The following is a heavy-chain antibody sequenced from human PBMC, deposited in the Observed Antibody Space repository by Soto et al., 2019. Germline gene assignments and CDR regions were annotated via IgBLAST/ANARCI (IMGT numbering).Heavy chain of an antibody. Sequence: QITLKESGPTLVKPTQTLTLTCTFSGFSLSTSEVGVGWIRQPPGKALQWLALIYWDDDKRYSPSLKSRLTITKDTSKNQVVLTMTNMDPVDTATYYCAHAPGIAVTTNWFDPWARESWSPSPQ. V-gene: IGHV2-5*02. J-gene: IGHJ5*02. CDR3: AHAPGIAVTTNWFDP. CDR2: IYWDDDK. D-gene: IGHD6-19*01. CDR1: GFSLSTSEVG.